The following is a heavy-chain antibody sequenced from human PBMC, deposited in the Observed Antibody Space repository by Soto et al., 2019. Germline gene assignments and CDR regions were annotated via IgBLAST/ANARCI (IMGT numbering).Heavy chain of an antibody. J-gene: IGHJ4*02. CDR2: ISSSSSYI. D-gene: IGHD2-15*01. CDR1: GFTFSSYS. CDR3: AGYCSGGSCYANDY. V-gene: IGHV3-21*01. Sequence: PGGSLRLSCAASGFTFSSYSMNWVRQAPGKGLEWVSSISSSSSYIYYADSVKGRFTISRDNAKNSLYLQMNSLRAEDTAVYYCAGYCSGGSCYANDYWGQGTLVTVSS.